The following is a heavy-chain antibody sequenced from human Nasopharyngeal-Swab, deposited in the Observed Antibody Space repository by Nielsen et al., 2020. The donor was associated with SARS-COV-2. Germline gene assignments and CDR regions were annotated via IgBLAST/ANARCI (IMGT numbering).Heavy chain of an antibody. CDR1: GGSISSGGYY. V-gene: IGHV4-31*03. CDR3: AKGGHWRLDP. D-gene: IGHD1-1*01. CDR2: IYYSGST. J-gene: IGHJ5*02. Sequence: SETLSLTCTVSGGSISSGGYYWSWIRQHPGKGLEWIGYIYYSGSTYYNPSLKSRVTMSVDKSKNQFSLKLSSLTAADTAVYYCAKGGHWRLDPWGQGTLVTVSS.